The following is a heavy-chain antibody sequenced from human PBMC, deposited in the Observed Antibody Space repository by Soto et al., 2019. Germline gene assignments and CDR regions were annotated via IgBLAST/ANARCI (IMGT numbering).Heavy chain of an antibody. D-gene: IGHD2-2*02. Sequence: QIHLVESGGGVVQPGRSLRLSCSVSGFTFSSYAMHWVRQAPGKGLAWVALISYNGDDEKYADSVKRRFTISRDNPKNTLYLQMNSLRTADTAVYFCAKDIYTYTHPRSWFDPWGQGTLVTVSS. CDR2: ISYNGDDE. J-gene: IGHJ5*02. CDR3: AKDIYTYTHPRSWFDP. CDR1: GFTFSSYA. V-gene: IGHV3-30*18.